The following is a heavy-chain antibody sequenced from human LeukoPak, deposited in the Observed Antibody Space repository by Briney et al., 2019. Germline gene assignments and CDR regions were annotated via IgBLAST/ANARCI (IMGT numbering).Heavy chain of an antibody. CDR3: TGHHQAYSRTY. V-gene: IGHV3-74*03. D-gene: IGHD6-13*01. J-gene: IGHJ4*02. Sequence: GGSLRLSCAASGFTFSNTWMHWVRQAPGKGLVWVSRIHSDGISTTYADSVKGRFTISRDNAKDTLYLQMNSLRAEDTAVYYCTGHHQAYSRTYWGQGTLVTVSS. CDR1: GFTFSNTW. CDR2: IHSDGIST.